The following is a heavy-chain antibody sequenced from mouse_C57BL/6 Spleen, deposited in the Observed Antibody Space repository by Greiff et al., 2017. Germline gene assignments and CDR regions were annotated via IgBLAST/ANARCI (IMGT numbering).Heavy chain of an antibody. D-gene: IGHD1-1*01. CDR1: GYTFTSYW. J-gene: IGHJ4*01. V-gene: IGHV1-52*01. Sequence: QVQLKQPGAELVRPGSSVKLSCKASGYTFTSYWMHWVKQRPIQGLEWIGNIDPSDSETHYNQKFKDKATLTVDKSSSTAYMQLSSLTSEDSAVYYCARLYYYGSSYGPHAMDYWGQGTSVTVSS. CDR2: IDPSDSET. CDR3: ARLYYYGSSYGPHAMDY.